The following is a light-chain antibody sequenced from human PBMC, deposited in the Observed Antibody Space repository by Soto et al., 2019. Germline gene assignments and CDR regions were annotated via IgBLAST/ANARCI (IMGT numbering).Light chain of an antibody. CDR1: QSISDS. J-gene: IGKJ4*01. CDR3: QQSFSFPAT. CDR2: AAS. V-gene: IGKV1-39*01. Sequence: DMQMNQSPSSLSASVGDRVTITCRASQSISDSLNWYQHKPGTAPKLLIYAASSLQSGVPSRFSGGGSGTDFTLTISSLQPEDFVTYFCQQSFSFPATFGGGTKVDSK.